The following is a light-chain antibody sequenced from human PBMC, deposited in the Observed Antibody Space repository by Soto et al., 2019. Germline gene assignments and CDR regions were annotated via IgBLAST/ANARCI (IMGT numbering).Light chain of an antibody. V-gene: IGKV1-5*01. J-gene: IGKJ1*01. CDR3: QQYNTPWT. Sequence: DFPMTQSPSTLSASVGDRVTITCRASQSISRWLAWYQQKPGKAPNLLIYDASTLHSGVPSRFSGSGSGTEFTLTITNLQPDDFATYFCQQYNTPWTFGQGTNVEIK. CDR2: DAS. CDR1: QSISRW.